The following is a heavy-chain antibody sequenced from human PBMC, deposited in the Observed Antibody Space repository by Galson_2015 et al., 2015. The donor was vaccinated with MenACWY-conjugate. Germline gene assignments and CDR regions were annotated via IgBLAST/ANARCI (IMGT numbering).Heavy chain of an antibody. CDR1: GFTFSSYA. J-gene: IGHJ4*02. D-gene: IGHD6-19*01. CDR3: ARGISSGWYSVDY. CDR2: ISYDGSNK. Sequence: SLRLSCAASGFTFSSYAMHWVRQAPGKGLEWVAVISYDGSNKYYADSVKGRFTISRDNSKNTLYLQMNSLRAEDTAVYYCARGISSGWYSVDYWGQGTLVTVSS. V-gene: IGHV3-30*04.